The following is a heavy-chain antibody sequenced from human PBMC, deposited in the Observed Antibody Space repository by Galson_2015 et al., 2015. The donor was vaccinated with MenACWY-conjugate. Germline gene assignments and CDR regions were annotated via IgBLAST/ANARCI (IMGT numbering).Heavy chain of an antibody. CDR2: ISSTSSTM. CDR1: GFSFSGYS. CDR3: ARDRCSGGGCAPVYYYYGMDV. V-gene: IGHV3-48*04. D-gene: IGHD2-15*01. J-gene: IGHJ6*02. Sequence: SLRLSCAASGFSFSGYSMIWVRQAPGKGLEWLSYISSTSSTMYYADSVQGRFTISRDNAKNSLYLQMNSLRAEDTAVYYCARDRCSGGGCAPVYYYYGMDVWGHGTTVTVSS.